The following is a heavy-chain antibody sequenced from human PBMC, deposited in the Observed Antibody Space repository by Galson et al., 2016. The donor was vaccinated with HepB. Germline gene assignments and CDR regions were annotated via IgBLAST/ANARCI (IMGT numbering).Heavy chain of an antibody. CDR1: GFTFSTYG. CDR3: ARGGGTSSYYYWGMDV. V-gene: IGHV3-30*03. CDR2: ISFEGNKL. J-gene: IGHJ6*02. D-gene: IGHD1-14*01. Sequence: SLRLSCADSGFTFSTYGMHWVRQAPGEGLEWVAAISFEGNKLHYADSVKGRFTVSRDNSKNTLYLQMNNLTPDDTAIYYCARGGGTSSYYYWGMDVWGQGTTVTVSS.